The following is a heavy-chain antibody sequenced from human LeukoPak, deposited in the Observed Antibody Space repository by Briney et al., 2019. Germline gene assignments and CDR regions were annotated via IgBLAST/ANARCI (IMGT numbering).Heavy chain of an antibody. D-gene: IGHD3-22*01. V-gene: IGHV4-34*01. CDR2: INHSGST. CDR3: ARGLNDSSGYYYVLFDY. J-gene: IGHJ4*02. CDR1: GGSFSGYY. Sequence: SESLSLTCAVYGGSFSGYYWSWIRQPPGKGLEWIGEINHSGSTNYNPSLKSRVTISVDTSKNQFSLKLSSVTAADTAVYYCARGLNDSSGYYYVLFDYWGQGTLVTVSS.